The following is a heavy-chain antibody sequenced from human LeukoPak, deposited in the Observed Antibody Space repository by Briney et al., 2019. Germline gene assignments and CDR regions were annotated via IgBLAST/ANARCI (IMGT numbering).Heavy chain of an antibody. D-gene: IGHD3-10*01. V-gene: IGHV3-33*01. CDR1: GFSFSTYA. Sequence: GGSLRLSCAASGFSFSTYAMHWVRQAPGKGLEWVALIWHDASHTLTDSVKGRFTISRDNSKNTVYLQMNSLGGEDTAVYYCAREIFGSGSYPDYWGQGTLVTVSS. CDR3: AREIFGSGSYPDY. CDR2: IWHDASHT. J-gene: IGHJ4*02.